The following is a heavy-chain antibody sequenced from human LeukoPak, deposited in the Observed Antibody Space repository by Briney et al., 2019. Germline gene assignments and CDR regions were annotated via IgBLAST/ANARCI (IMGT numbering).Heavy chain of an antibody. D-gene: IGHD2-21*01. Sequence: GGSLSLSCAASGFTFDAYAMTWVRQAPGQGLECVSSIRRAGDYTGDTTYYADSVQGRFTISRDDSKNTLYLQMNSLRAEDTAIYYCAKNPEHGFFFDYWGQGTLVTVSS. V-gene: IGHV3-23*01. CDR3: AKNPEHGFFFDY. CDR1: GFTFDAYA. CDR2: IRRAGDYTGDTT. J-gene: IGHJ4*02.